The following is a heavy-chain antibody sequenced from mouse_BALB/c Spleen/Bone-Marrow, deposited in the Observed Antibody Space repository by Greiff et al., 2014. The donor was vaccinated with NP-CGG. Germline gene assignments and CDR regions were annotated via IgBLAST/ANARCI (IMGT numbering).Heavy chain of an antibody. CDR1: GYTFTSYV. Sequence: SGPELVKPGASVKMSCKASGYTFTSYVIHWVKQKPGLGLEWIGYINPYNDATKFNERFKGKATLTSDKSSSTAYMVLSSLTSEDSAVYYCAREGVDYFDYWGQGTTLTVSS. CDR2: INPYNDAT. J-gene: IGHJ2*01. CDR3: AREGVDYFDY. V-gene: IGHV1-14*01.